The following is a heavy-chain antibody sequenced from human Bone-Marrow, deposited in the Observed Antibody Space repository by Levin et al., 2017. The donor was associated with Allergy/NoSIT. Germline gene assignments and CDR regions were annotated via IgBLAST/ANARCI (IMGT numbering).Heavy chain of an antibody. D-gene: IGHD2-15*01. Sequence: GVLKISCAASEFTVRTNYMSWVRQASGKGLEWVSVIYGGNSTYYADSVKGRFTVSRDTSHNTVYLQMRSLSAEDTGVYYCATARIPTPGYFDYWGQGVLVTVSP. CDR3: ATARIPTPGYFDY. CDR1: EFTVRTNY. J-gene: IGHJ4*02. V-gene: IGHV3-53*01. CDR2: IYGGNST.